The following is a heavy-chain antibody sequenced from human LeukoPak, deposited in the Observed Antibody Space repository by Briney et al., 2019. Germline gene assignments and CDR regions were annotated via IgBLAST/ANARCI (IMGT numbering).Heavy chain of an antibody. V-gene: IGHV4-4*07. J-gene: IGHJ6*03. CDR1: GGSISSYY. CDR3: ARDIVVVPAASYYYYYYMDV. CDR2: IYTSGST. Sequence: PSETLSLTCTVSGGSISSYYWSWIRQPAGKGLEWIGRIYTSGSTNYNPSLKSRVTMSVDTSKNQFSLKLSSVTAADTAVYYCARDIVVVPAASYYYYYYMDVWGKGTTVTVSS. D-gene: IGHD2-2*01.